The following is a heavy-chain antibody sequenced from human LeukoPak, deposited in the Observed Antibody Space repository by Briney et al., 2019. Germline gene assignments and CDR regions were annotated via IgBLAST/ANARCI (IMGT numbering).Heavy chain of an antibody. CDR2: ISGSGGST. D-gene: IGHD3-22*01. V-gene: IGHV3-23*01. CDR1: GFTFSSFA. J-gene: IGHJ3*02. Sequence: PGGSLRLSCAASGFTFSSFAMSWVRQAPGGGLEWGSAISGSGGSTYYTDSVKGRFTISRDNSKNTLYLQMNSLRVEDTAIYYCAKAYYYDSTGSIDAFDIWGQGTMVTVSS. CDR3: AKAYYYDSTGSIDAFDI.